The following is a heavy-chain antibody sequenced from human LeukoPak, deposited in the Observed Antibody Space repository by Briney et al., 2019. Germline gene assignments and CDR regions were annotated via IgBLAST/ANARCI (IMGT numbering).Heavy chain of an antibody. CDR1: GFTFSSYG. V-gene: IGHV3-30*02. CDR3: AKGYCSSTSCYIFDY. CDR2: IRYDGSNK. D-gene: IGHD2-2*01. J-gene: IGHJ4*02. Sequence: GGSLRLSCAASGFTFSSYGMHWVRQAPGKGLEWVAFIRYDGSNKYYADSVKVRFTISRDNSKNTLYLQMNSLRAEDTAVYYCAKGYCSSTSCYIFDYWGQGTLVTVSS.